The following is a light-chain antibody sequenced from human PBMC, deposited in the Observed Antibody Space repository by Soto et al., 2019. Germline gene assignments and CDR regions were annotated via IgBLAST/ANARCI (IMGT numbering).Light chain of an antibody. CDR1: ESVSAN. J-gene: IGKJ1*01. Sequence: EIVMTQSPGTLSVSPGERASLSCLASESVSANLAWYQQQPGQTPRLLIYGASTRATGTPARFSGSGSGTEFTLTISSLQSEDFAVYYCLQYNNWPRWTFGQGTKVDIK. CDR2: GAS. V-gene: IGKV3-15*01. CDR3: LQYNNWPRWT.